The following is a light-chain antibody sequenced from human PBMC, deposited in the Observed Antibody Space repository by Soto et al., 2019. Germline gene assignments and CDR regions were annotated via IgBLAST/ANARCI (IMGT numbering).Light chain of an antibody. V-gene: IGLV2-18*02. J-gene: IGLJ2*01. CDR3: SSYTSSSTLV. CDR1: SSDVGSYNR. Sequence: QSALTQPPSVSGSPGQSVTISCTGTSSDVGSYNRVSWYQQPPGTAPKLMIYEVSNRPSGVPDRFSGSTSGNTASLTISGLQADDEADYYCSSYTSSSTLVFGGGTKLTVL. CDR2: EVS.